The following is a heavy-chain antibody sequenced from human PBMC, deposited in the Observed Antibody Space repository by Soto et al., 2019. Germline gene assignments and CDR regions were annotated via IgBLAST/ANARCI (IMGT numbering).Heavy chain of an antibody. V-gene: IGHV3-48*03. CDR3: AIDDCSSTSCAVPMYYFDY. Sequence: GGSLRLSCAASGFTFSSYEMNWVRQAPGKGLEWVSYISSSGSTIYYEDSVKGRFTISRDNAKNSLYLKMNSLRAEDAAVYSCAIDDCSSTSCAVPMYYFDYWGQGTLVTVSS. CDR2: ISSSGSTI. D-gene: IGHD2-2*01. CDR1: GFTFSSYE. J-gene: IGHJ4*02.